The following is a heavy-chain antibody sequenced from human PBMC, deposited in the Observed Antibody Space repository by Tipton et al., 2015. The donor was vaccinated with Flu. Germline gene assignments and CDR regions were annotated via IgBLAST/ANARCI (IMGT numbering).Heavy chain of an antibody. CDR3: ARGLSGSDSDY. D-gene: IGHD1-26*01. CDR2: ISYSGTI. J-gene: IGHJ4*02. CDR1: GGSISSNY. V-gene: IGHV4-39*07. Sequence: PGLVKPAETLSLTCTVSGGSISSNYWVWIRQPPGQGLEWIGSISYSGTIYYNSSLKSRVTISLDTSKNQFSLKLTSVTAADTAVYYCARGLSGSDSDYWGQGPLGTVSS.